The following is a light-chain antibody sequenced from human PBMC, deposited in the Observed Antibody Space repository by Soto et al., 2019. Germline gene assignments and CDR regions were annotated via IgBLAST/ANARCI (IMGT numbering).Light chain of an antibody. Sequence: QSVLTQPPSASGTPGQRVTISCSGSSSNLGSNYVYWYQQLPGTAPKLLIYYNSQRPSGVPDRFSGSKSDTSASLAISGLRSEDEADYYCSAWDDSLRAVMFGGGTKVTVL. CDR2: YNS. CDR3: SAWDDSLRAVM. J-gene: IGLJ3*02. V-gene: IGLV1-47*01. CDR1: SSNLGSNY.